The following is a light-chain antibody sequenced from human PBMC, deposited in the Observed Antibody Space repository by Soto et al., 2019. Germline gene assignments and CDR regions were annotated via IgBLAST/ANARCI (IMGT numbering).Light chain of an antibody. CDR3: CSYAGYNWV. Sequence: QSALTQPRSVSGSPGQSVTISCTGTSSDVGGYNYVSWYQQHPGKAPKLMIYDVSKRPSGVPDRFSGSKSGNTASLTISGLQAEDEADYYCCSYAGYNWVFGGGTKLTVL. J-gene: IGLJ3*02. CDR2: DVS. CDR1: SSDVGGYNY. V-gene: IGLV2-11*01.